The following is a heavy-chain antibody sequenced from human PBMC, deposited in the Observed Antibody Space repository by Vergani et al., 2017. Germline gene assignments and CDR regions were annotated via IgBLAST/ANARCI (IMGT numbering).Heavy chain of an antibody. J-gene: IGHJ5*02. Sequence: EVQLVQSGAEVKKPGESLRISCKGSGYSFTSYWISWVRQMPGKGLEWMGRIDTSDSYTNYSPSFQGHVTISADKSISTAYLQWSSLKASDTAMYYCATNSPSSSWTSNWFDPWGQGTLVTVSS. CDR3: ATNSPSSSWTSNWFDP. CDR2: IDTSDSYT. D-gene: IGHD6-13*01. V-gene: IGHV5-10-1*01. CDR1: GYSFTSYW.